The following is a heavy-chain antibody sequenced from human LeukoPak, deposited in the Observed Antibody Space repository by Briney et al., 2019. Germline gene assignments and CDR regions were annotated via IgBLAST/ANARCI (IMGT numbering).Heavy chain of an antibody. CDR1: GGTFSSYA. Sequence: SVKVSCKASGGTFSSYAISWVRQAPGQGLEWMGGIIPIFGTANYAQKFQGRVTITADESTSTAYMELSSLRSEDTAVYYCARGRTYYYDSSGYYYYFDYWGQGTLVTISS. J-gene: IGHJ4*02. CDR3: ARGRTYYYDSSGYYYYFDY. CDR2: IIPIFGTA. V-gene: IGHV1-69*01. D-gene: IGHD3-22*01.